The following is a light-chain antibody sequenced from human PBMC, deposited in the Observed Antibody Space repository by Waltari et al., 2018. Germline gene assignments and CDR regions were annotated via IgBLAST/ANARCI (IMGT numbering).Light chain of an antibody. Sequence: QLVLTQSPSASASLGASVKLTCTLSSGHSSYAIAWHQQQPEKGPRYLMKLNSDGSHSKGDWIPDRFSGSSSGAERYLTISSLQSEDEADYYCQTWGTGIRVFGGVTKLTV. CDR3: QTWGTGIRV. CDR1: SGHSSYA. J-gene: IGLJ3*02. CDR2: LNSDGSH. V-gene: IGLV4-69*01.